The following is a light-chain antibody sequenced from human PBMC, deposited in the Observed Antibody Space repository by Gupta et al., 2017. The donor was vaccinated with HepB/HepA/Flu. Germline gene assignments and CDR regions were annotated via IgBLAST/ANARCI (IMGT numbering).Light chain of an antibody. CDR2: DAS. J-gene: IGKJ5*01. V-gene: IGKV3-11*01. CDR1: QSISSY. CDR3: QQRSNWPPIT. Sequence: EIVLTQSPATLSLSPGERATLSCRASQSISSYLVWYQQKPGQAPRLLISDASNRATGIPARFSGSGSGTDLTLTISSREQEDFAVYYCQQRSNWPPITFGQGTRLDIK.